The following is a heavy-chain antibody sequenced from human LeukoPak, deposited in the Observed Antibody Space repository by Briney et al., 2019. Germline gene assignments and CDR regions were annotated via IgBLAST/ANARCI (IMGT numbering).Heavy chain of an antibody. J-gene: IGHJ4*02. Sequence: GGSLRLSCAASGFTFSGYAMNWVRQAPGKGLEWVSGIGGSGGTTYYADSVKGRFTISRDNSKNTLYLQMNSLRAEDTAVYYCAKGSGATVVANFDYWGQGTLVTVSS. V-gene: IGHV3-23*01. CDR1: GFTFSGYA. D-gene: IGHD4-23*01. CDR3: AKGSGATVVANFDY. CDR2: IGGSGGTT.